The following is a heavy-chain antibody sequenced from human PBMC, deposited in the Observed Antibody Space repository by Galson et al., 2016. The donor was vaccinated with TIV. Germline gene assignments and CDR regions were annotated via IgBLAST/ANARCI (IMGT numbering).Heavy chain of an antibody. D-gene: IGHD3-22*01. CDR1: GYSVSELS. CDR3: ATDLVYYYDSSGYS. Sequence: SVKVTCKASGYSVSELSMHWVRQAAGKGLEWMGGFDPKTGETVYAQKFQGRVTMTEDTYTDTAYMELTSLRSEDTAVYYCATDLVYYYDSSGYSWGQGTLVTVSA. CDR2: FDPKTGET. J-gene: IGHJ4*02. V-gene: IGHV1-24*01.